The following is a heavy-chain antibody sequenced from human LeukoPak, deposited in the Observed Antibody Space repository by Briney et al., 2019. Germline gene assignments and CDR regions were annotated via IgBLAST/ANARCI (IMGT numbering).Heavy chain of an antibody. J-gene: IGHJ4*02. CDR3: ARKEWVPYYFDY. V-gene: IGHV4-30-2*01. Sequence: PSETLSLTCTVSGGSISSGGYYWSWIRQPPGKGLEWIGYIYHSGSTYYNPSLKSRVTISVDRSKNQFSLKLSSVTAADTAVYYCARKEWVPYYFDYWGQGTQVTVSS. D-gene: IGHD3-3*01. CDR2: IYHSGST. CDR1: GGSISSGGYY.